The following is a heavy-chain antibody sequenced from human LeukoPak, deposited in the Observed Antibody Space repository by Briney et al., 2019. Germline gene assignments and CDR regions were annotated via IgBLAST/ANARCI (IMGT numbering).Heavy chain of an antibody. J-gene: IGHJ4*02. Sequence: SETLSLTCTVSGGSISSSSYYWGWIRQPPGKGLEWIGSIYYSGSTYYNPSLKSRVTISVGTSKNQFSLKLSSVTAADTAVYYCARPYDILTGYFDWGQGTLVTVSS. CDR2: IYYSGST. D-gene: IGHD3-9*01. CDR3: ARPYDILTGYFD. V-gene: IGHV4-39*01. CDR1: GGSISSSSYY.